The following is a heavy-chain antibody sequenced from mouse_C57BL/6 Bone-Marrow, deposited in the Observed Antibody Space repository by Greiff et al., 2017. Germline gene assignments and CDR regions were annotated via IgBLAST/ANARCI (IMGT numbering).Heavy chain of an antibody. CDR2: IYPGDGDT. Sequence: VQLQQSGPELVKPGASVKISCKASGYAFSSSWMNWVKQRPGKGLEWIGRIYPGDGDTNYNEKFKGKATLTADKSSSTAYMQLSSLTSEDSAVYFCARRGTYYSYYYAMDYWGQGTSVTVSS. V-gene: IGHV1-82*01. CDR1: GYAFSSSW. CDR3: ARRGTYYSYYYAMDY. J-gene: IGHJ4*01. D-gene: IGHD2-12*01.